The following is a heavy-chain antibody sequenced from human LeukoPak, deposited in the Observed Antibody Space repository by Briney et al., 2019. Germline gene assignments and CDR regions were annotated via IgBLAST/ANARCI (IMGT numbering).Heavy chain of an antibody. V-gene: IGHV4-59*01. CDR3: ARGLITGMFGPFGS. Sequence: RSESLSLTCTVSGGSISNYYWSWSRQPPGKGLEWIGYISYSEIANYNPSLKSRVTISEDTSKNQFSLKLSSVTAADTAVYYCARGLITGMFGPFGSWGQGNLVSVSS. D-gene: IGHD3-16*01. CDR2: ISYSEIA. J-gene: IGHJ4*02. CDR1: GGSISNYY.